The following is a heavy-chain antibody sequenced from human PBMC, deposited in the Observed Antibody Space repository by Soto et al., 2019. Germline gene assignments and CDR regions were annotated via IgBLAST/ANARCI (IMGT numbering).Heavy chain of an antibody. Sequence: PGGSLRLSCAASGFTFSSYGMHWVRQAPGKGLEWVAVISYDGSNKYYADSVKGRFTISRDNSKNTLYLQMNSLRAEDTAVYYCTGMATIKSWGQGTLVTVSS. CDR1: GFTFSSYG. V-gene: IGHV3-30*03. CDR3: TGMATIKS. D-gene: IGHD5-12*01. J-gene: IGHJ4*02. CDR2: ISYDGSNK.